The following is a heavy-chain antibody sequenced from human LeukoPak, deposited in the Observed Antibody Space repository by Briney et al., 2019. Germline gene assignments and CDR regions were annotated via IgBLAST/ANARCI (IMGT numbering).Heavy chain of an antibody. D-gene: IGHD2-21*02. CDR3: ARGGVTATQRLDY. CDR1: GYTFPSYY. Sequence: ASVKVSCKTSGYTFPSYYIHWVRQAPGQGLEWMARINPSAGNTNYAQKFQGRVTMTRDTSTSTVYMELSSLRSEDTAVYYCARGGVTATQRLDYWGQGTLVTVSS. V-gene: IGHV1-46*01. CDR2: INPSAGNT. J-gene: IGHJ4*02.